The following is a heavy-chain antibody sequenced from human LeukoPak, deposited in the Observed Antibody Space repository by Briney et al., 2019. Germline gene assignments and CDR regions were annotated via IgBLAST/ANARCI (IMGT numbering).Heavy chain of an antibody. CDR2: INHSGST. CDR3: ARGRKDYYGSGSYYSSDY. J-gene: IGHJ4*02. V-gene: IGHV4-34*01. CDR1: GGSFSGYY. Sequence: SDTLSLTCAVYGGSFSGYYWCWIRQPPGKGLEWIGEINHSGSTNYNPSPKSRVTISVDTSKNQFSLKLSSVTAADTAVYYCARGRKDYYGSGSYYSSDYWGQGTLVTVSS. D-gene: IGHD3-10*01.